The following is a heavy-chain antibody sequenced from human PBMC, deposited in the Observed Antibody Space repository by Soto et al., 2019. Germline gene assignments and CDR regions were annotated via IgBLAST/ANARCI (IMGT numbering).Heavy chain of an antibody. CDR3: ARDSPPDKATVTYGLLDY. CDR2: ISYDGSNK. V-gene: IGHV3-30-3*01. CDR1: GFSFSSYA. J-gene: IGHJ4*02. D-gene: IGHD5-12*01. Sequence: QVQLVESGGGVVQPGRSLRLSCAASGFSFSSYAMYWVRQAPGKGLEWVAVISYDGSNKYYADSVKGRFTISRDNSKNTLYLQLNSLRAEDSAVYYCARDSPPDKATVTYGLLDYWGQGTLVTVSS.